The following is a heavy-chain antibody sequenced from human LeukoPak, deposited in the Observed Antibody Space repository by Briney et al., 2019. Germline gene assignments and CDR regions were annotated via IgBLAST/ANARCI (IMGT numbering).Heavy chain of an antibody. CDR2: ISGSGGST. J-gene: IGHJ4*02. D-gene: IGHD3-9*01. V-gene: IGHV3-23*01. CDR1: GFTFSSYA. CDR3: AKDKITYDIGRYFDY. Sequence: GGSLRLSCAAHGFTFSSYAMSWVRQAPGKGLEWVSAISGSGGSTYYADSVKGRFTISRDNSKNTLYLQMNSLRAEDTVVYYCAKDKITYDIGRYFDYWGQGTLVTVSS.